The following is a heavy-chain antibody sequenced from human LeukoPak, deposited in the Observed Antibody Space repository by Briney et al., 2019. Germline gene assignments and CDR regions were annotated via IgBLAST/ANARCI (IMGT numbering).Heavy chain of an antibody. Sequence: TGGSLRLSCAASGFTFSSSEMNWVRQAPGKGLEWVSYISSSGTAIYYADAVKGRFTTSRDNAHNSLYLQMNSLRAEDTAVYYCARDDHSSGRRFDTWGQGTLVTVSS. V-gene: IGHV3-48*03. D-gene: IGHD6-19*01. CDR1: GFTFSSSE. CDR3: ARDDHSSGRRFDT. CDR2: ISSSGTAI. J-gene: IGHJ5*02.